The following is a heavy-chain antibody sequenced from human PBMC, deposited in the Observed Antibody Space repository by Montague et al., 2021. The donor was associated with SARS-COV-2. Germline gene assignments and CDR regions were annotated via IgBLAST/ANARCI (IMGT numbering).Heavy chain of an antibody. CDR1: GGSISSSSYY. Sequence: SETLSLTCTVSGGSISSSSYYWAWIRQPPGKGLEWIGSIYHSGSTFYNPSPKSRVSMSVDTSKNQFSLKLSAVTAADTAMYYCARVKWELSVGNVFDIWGQGTMVTVSS. V-gene: IGHV4-39*01. CDR3: ARVKWELSVGNVFDI. CDR2: IYHSGST. J-gene: IGHJ3*02. D-gene: IGHD1-26*01.